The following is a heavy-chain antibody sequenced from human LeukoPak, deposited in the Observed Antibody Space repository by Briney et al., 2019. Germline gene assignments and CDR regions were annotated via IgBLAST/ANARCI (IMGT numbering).Heavy chain of an antibody. CDR2: ISYQGSKK. V-gene: IGHV3-30*18. CDR1: GFTFSSYG. J-gene: IGHJ4*02. Sequence: GGSLRLSCAAPGFTFSSYGMYWGRQAPGKRVEWVAAISYQGSKKYYVGSVKGRFTISRDNSKNTLYLQMNSLRGEDTAVYYCAKRDRPCSGDCSAPYYFDYWGQGTLVTVSS. CDR3: AKRDRPCSGDCSAPYYFDY. D-gene: IGHD2-21*02.